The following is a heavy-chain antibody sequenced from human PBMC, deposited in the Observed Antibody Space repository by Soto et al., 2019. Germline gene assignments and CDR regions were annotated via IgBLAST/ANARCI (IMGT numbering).Heavy chain of an antibody. CDR3: AKAIHSSWHRGYFDY. V-gene: IGHV3-23*01. J-gene: IGHJ4*02. CDR2: LSGSGANT. Sequence: GGSLRLSCVGSGLTFSNYAMSWVRQAPGKGLEWVSGLSGSGANTYYTDSVKGRFTISRDNSKNALFLQMNSLRVEDTAVYYCAKAIHSSWHRGYFDYWGQGTLVTVSS. CDR1: GLTFSNYA. D-gene: IGHD6-13*01.